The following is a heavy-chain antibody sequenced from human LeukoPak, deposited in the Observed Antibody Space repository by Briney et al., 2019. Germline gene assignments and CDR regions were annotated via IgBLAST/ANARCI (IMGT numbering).Heavy chain of an antibody. CDR2: VYYSGST. CDR3: ARSPTQRYFDWFYFDY. D-gene: IGHD3-9*01. J-gene: IGHJ4*02. CDR1: GGSISSSSYY. V-gene: IGHV4-39*07. Sequence: SETLSLTCAVSGGSISSSSYYWGWIRQPPGKGLEWIGSVYYSGSTNYNPSLKSRVTISVDTSKNQFSLKLSSVTAADTAVYYCARSPTQRYFDWFYFDYWGQGTLVIVSS.